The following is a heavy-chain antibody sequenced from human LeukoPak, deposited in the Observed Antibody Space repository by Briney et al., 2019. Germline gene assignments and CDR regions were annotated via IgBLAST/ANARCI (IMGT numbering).Heavy chain of an antibody. Sequence: ASVKVSCKASGYTFTDYYMHWVRQAPGQGLEWTGRINPNRGGTNYAQKFQARVTMTRDTSISTAYMELSRLRSDDTALYYCARAAYYYDGSGYYLGDWGQGTLVTVSS. D-gene: IGHD3-22*01. V-gene: IGHV1-2*06. CDR1: GYTFTDYY. CDR3: ARAAYYYDGSGYYLGD. J-gene: IGHJ4*02. CDR2: INPNRGGT.